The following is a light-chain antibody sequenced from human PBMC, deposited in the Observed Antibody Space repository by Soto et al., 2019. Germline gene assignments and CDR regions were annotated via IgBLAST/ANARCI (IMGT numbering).Light chain of an antibody. CDR2: AAS. Sequence: DIPMTQSPSSLSAIVGDTVTITCRANESISRYVNWYQQKQGKTPMLLIYAASTLQSGVPSRFSGHGTGTAFSLSISSLQPDDFATYYCQQTYSIPITFGQGTRLDIK. CDR3: QQTYSIPIT. V-gene: IGKV1-39*01. J-gene: IGKJ5*01. CDR1: ESISRY.